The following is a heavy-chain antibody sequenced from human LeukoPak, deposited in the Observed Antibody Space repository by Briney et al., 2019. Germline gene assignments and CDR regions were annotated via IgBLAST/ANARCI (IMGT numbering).Heavy chain of an antibody. CDR3: ARVRYYDSSGYSAAYYFDY. V-gene: IGHV4-30-4*01. D-gene: IGHD3-22*01. Sequence: SETLSLTCTVSGGSISSGDYYWSWIRQPPGKGLEWIGYIYYSGSTYYNPSLKSRVTISVDTSKNQFSLKLSSVTAADTAVYYCARVRYYDSSGYSAAYYFDYWGQGTLVTVSS. CDR2: IYYSGST. J-gene: IGHJ4*02. CDR1: GGSISSGDYY.